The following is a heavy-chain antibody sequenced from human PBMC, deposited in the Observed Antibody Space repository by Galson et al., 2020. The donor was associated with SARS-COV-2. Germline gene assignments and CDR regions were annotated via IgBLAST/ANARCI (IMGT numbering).Heavy chain of an antibody. CDR3: ARGFPGYCSSTSCYAGMYDAFDI. CDR1: GFTFSSYA. V-gene: IGHV3-30*04. CDR2: IPYDGSNK. J-gene: IGHJ3*02. Sequence: GESLKISCAASGFTFSSYAMHWVRQAPGKGLEWVAVIPYDGSNKYYADSVKGRFTISRDNSKNTLYLQMNSLRAEDTAVYYCARGFPGYCSSTSCYAGMYDAFDIWGQGTMVTVSS. D-gene: IGHD2-2*01.